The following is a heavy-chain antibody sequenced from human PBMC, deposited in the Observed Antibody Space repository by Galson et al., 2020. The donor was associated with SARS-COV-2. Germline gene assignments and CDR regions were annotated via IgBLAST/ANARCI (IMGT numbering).Heavy chain of an antibody. Sequence: GSLRLSCAASGFTFSSYSMNWVRQAPGKGLEWVSSISSSSYIYYADSVKGRFTISRDNAKNSLYLQMNSLRAEDTAVYYCAREESYDYVWGSYRRALWGQGTLVTVSS. CDR2: ISSSSYI. CDR1: GFTFSSYS. V-gene: IGHV3-21*01. CDR3: AREESYDYVWGSYRRAL. J-gene: IGHJ4*02. D-gene: IGHD3-16*02.